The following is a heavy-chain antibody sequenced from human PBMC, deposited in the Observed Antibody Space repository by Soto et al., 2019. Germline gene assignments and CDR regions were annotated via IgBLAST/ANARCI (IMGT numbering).Heavy chain of an antibody. CDR2: IRSKANSYAT. V-gene: IGHV3-73*01. D-gene: IGHD4-17*01. CDR3: RLAQGGDYGDYFDY. J-gene: IGHJ4*02. CDR1: GFTFSGSA. Sequence: GGSLRLSCAASGFTFSGSAMHWVRQASGKGLEWVGRIRSKANSYATAYAASVKGRFTISRDDSKNTAYLQMNSLKTEDTVVYYCRLAQGGDYGDYFDYWGQGTLVTVSS.